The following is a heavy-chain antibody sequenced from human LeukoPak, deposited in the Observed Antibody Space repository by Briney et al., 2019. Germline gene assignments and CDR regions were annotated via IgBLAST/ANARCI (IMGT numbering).Heavy chain of an antibody. J-gene: IGHJ4*02. CDR1: GFTFGDYT. CDR2: INWNSGNI. CDR3: AKESAEQWLMYYFDY. V-gene: IGHV3-43*01. Sequence: GGSLRLSCAASGFTFGDYTMHWVRQAPGKGLEWVSLINWNSGNIYYADSVKGRFTISRDNRKNSLYLQMNSLRPEDTALYYCAKESAEQWLMYYFDYWGQGTLVTVSS. D-gene: IGHD6-19*01.